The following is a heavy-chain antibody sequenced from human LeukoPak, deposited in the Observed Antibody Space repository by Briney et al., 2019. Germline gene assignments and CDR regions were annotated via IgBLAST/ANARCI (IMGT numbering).Heavy chain of an antibody. Sequence: GGSLRLSCAASGFTFSSYAMTWVRQAPGKGLEWVSAISGSGGSTYYADSVKGRFTISRDNSKNTLYLQMNSLRADDTAVYYCAKAYYDSSGYDAFDIRGQGTMVTVSS. CDR3: AKAYYDSSGYDAFDI. CDR1: GFTFSSYA. V-gene: IGHV3-23*01. J-gene: IGHJ3*02. D-gene: IGHD3-22*01. CDR2: ISGSGGST.